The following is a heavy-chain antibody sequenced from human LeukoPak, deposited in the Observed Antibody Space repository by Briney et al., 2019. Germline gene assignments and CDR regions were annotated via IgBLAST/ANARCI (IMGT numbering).Heavy chain of an antibody. Sequence: ASAKVSCKASGGTFSSYTISWVRQAPGQGLEWMGRIIPILGIANYAQKFQGRVTITADKSTSTAYMELSSLRSEDTAVYYCARGGTYYYGSGSYYVENDAFDIWGQGTMVTVSS. CDR2: IIPILGIA. V-gene: IGHV1-69*02. D-gene: IGHD3-10*01. CDR3: ARGGTYYYGSGSYYVENDAFDI. J-gene: IGHJ3*02. CDR1: GGTFSSYT.